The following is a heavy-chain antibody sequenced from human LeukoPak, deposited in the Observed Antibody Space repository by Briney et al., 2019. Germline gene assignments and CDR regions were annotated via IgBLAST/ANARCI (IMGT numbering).Heavy chain of an antibody. CDR3: AKNSGIWSF. Sequence: PGGSLRLSCAASGFTFGSTDMTWVRQAPGEGLEWLSTISGTGDTYYADSVRGRFTISRDNSKTTLYLQMDSLRAEDTATYYCAKNSGIWSFWGQGALVTVSS. V-gene: IGHV3-23*01. D-gene: IGHD1-26*01. CDR1: GFTFGSTD. J-gene: IGHJ4*02. CDR2: ISGTGDT.